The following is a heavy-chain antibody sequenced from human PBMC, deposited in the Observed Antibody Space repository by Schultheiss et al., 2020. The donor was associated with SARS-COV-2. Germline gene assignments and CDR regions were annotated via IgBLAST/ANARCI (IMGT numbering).Heavy chain of an antibody. CDR3: AKDPHYYDSSGYYFGDY. D-gene: IGHD3-22*01. J-gene: IGHJ4*02. V-gene: IGHV3-23*01. Sequence: GESLKISCAASGFTFSSYAMSWVRQAPGKGLEWVSAISGSGGSTYYADSVKGRFTISRDNSKNTLYLQMNSLRAEDTAVYYCAKDPHYYDSSGYYFGDYWGQGTLVTVSS. CDR1: GFTFSSYA. CDR2: ISGSGGST.